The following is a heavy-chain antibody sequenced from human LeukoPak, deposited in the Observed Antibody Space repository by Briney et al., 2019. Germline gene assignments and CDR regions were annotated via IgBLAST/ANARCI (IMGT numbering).Heavy chain of an antibody. CDR3: AGSRDWNYAFDI. J-gene: IGHJ3*02. V-gene: IGHV1-18*01. CDR1: GYTFTTYG. D-gene: IGHD1-7*01. Sequence: GASVKVSCKASGYTFTTYGINWVRQAPGQGLEWMGWISVYKGNTNYAQKFQGRVTMTTDTSTSTAYMELRSLRSDDTAVYYCAGSRDWNYAFDIWGQGTMVTVSS. CDR2: ISVYKGNT.